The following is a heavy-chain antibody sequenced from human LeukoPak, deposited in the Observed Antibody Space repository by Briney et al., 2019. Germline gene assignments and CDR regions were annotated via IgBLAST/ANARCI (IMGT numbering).Heavy chain of an antibody. CDR3: ARRAVAGTDYYYYMDV. D-gene: IGHD6-19*01. J-gene: IGHJ6*03. V-gene: IGHV4-4*02. CDR2: IYHSGST. CDR1: GFTFSNYW. Sequence: GSLRLSCAASGFTFSNYWMHWVRQAPGKGLVWIGYIYHSGSTYYNPSLKSRVTISVDRSKNQFSLKLSSVTAADTAVYYCARRAVAGTDYYYYMDVWGKGTTVTVSS.